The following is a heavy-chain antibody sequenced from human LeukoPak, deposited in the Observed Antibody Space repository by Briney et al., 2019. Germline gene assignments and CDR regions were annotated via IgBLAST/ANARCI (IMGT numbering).Heavy chain of an antibody. CDR2: ISGSGGST. Sequence: GGSLRLSCAASGFTFSSYAMSWVRQAPGKGLEWVSGISGSGGSTDYADSVKGRFTISRDNSKNTLYLQMNSLRAEDTAVYYCAKDKITIFGVANYYYYGMDVWGQGTTVTVSS. D-gene: IGHD3-3*01. J-gene: IGHJ6*02. CDR1: GFTFSSYA. CDR3: AKDKITIFGVANYYYYGMDV. V-gene: IGHV3-23*01.